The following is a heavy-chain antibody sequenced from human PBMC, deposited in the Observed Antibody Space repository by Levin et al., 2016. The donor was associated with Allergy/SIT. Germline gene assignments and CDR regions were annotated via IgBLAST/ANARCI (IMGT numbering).Heavy chain of an antibody. V-gene: IGHV3-74*01. CDR2: LNADGTVT. Sequence: GESLKISCAASGFTFSSYAMSWVRQAPGKGLVWVSFLNADGTVTTYADSVKGRFTISRDSARNTLYLQMNNLRAEDTAVYFCARGVDYGMDVWGQGTTVTVSS. D-gene: IGHD2-2*01. CDR1: GFTFSSYA. J-gene: IGHJ6*02. CDR3: ARGVDYGMDV.